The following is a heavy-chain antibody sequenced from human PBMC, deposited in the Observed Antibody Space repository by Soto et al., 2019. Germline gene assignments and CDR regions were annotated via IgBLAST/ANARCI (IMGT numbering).Heavy chain of an antibody. V-gene: IGHV4-39*01. CDR1: GGSISSSSYY. J-gene: IGHJ5*02. CDR2: FYYSGIT. Sequence: SETLSLTCTVSGGSISSSSYYWGWIRQPPGKVLDWIVSFYYSGITYYNPSLKSRVTISVDTSKNQFSLKLSSVTAADTAVYYCARHYLGTAGNNWFDPWGQGTLVTVSS. CDR3: ARHYLGTAGNNWFDP. D-gene: IGHD1-1*01.